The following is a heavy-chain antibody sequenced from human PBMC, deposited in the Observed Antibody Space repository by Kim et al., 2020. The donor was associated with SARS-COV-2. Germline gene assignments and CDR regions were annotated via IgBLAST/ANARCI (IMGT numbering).Heavy chain of an antibody. V-gene: IGHV1-24*01. Sequence: ASVKVSCKVSGYTLTELSMHWVRQAPGKGLEWMGGFDPEDGETIYAQKFQGRVTMTEDTSTDTAYMELSSLRSEDTAVYYCATLVRYYDSSGYFDYWGQGTLVTVSS. CDR1: GYTLTELS. CDR2: FDPEDGET. J-gene: IGHJ4*02. CDR3: ATLVRYYDSSGYFDY. D-gene: IGHD3-22*01.